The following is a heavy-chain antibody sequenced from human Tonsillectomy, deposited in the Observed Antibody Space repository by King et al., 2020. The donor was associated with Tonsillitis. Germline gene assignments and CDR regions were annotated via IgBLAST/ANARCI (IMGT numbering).Heavy chain of an antibody. CDR3: ARGQDFYDSIEVGDYFDY. CDR1: GGSISGYY. D-gene: IGHD3-22*01. Sequence: VQLQESGPGLVKPSETLSLTCTVSGGSISGYYWSWIRQPAEKGLEWIGRIYISGSTNYNPSLKGRVTMSVDTSKNQFSLKLSSVTAADTAVYYCARGQDFYDSIEVGDYFDYWGQGTLVTVSS. CDR2: IYISGST. J-gene: IGHJ4*02. V-gene: IGHV4-4*07.